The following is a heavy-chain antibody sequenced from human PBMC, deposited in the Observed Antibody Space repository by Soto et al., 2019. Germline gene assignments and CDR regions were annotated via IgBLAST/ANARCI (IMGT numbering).Heavy chain of an antibody. V-gene: IGHV6-1*01. D-gene: IGHD2-15*01. CDR3: ARGPSSLAH. CDR2: TYYRSNWYG. J-gene: IGHJ4*02. CDR1: SVSSNNAA. Sequence: SVSSNNAAWNWIRQAPSRGREWLGRTYYRSNWYGYYAASVRSRISINPDTSKNQFSLQLKSVTPEDTAVYYCARGPSSLAHWGQGIVVTVSS.